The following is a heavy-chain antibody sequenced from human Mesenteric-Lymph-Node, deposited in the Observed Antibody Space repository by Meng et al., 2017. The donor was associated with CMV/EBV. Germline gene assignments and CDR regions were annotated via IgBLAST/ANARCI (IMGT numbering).Heavy chain of an antibody. CDR2: MNPNSGNT. J-gene: IGHJ6*02. CDR1: GYTFTSYD. CDR3: ASRKPYCSSTSCSPIYYYYGMDV. D-gene: IGHD2-2*01. V-gene: IGHV1-8*03. Sequence: ASVKVSCKASGYTFTSYDINWVRQATGQGLEWMGWMNPNSGNTGYAQKFQGRITITRNTSISTAYMELSSLRSEDTAVYYCASRKPYCSSTSCSPIYYYYGMDVWGQGTTVTVSS.